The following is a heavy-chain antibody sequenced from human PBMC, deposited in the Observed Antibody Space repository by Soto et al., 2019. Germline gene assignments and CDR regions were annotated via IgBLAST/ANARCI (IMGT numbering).Heavy chain of an antibody. V-gene: IGHV3-33*01. CDR3: ARSLMVYAMRWDNWFDP. CDR2: IWYDGSNK. D-gene: IGHD2-8*01. Sequence: GGSLRLSCAASGFTFSSYGMHWVRQAPGKGLEWVAVIWYDGSNKYYADSVKGRFTISRDNSKNTLYLQMNSLRAEDTAVYYCARSLMVYAMRWDNWFDPWGQGTLVTVSS. J-gene: IGHJ5*02. CDR1: GFTFSSYG.